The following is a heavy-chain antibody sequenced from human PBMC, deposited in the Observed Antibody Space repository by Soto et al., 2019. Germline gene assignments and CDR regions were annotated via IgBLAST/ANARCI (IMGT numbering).Heavy chain of an antibody. V-gene: IGHV1-18*01. J-gene: IGHJ6*02. D-gene: IGHD2-2*01. CDR1: GYSFTRYG. Sequence: ASVKVSCKASGYSFTRYGIAWARQAPGQGLEWMGWINTYNGNTNYAQNLQGRVTLTTDTSTSTAYMELTSLRSNDTAIYYCAKARGCSSTSCIVGMDVWGQGTTVTVSS. CDR3: AKARGCSSTSCIVGMDV. CDR2: INTYNGNT.